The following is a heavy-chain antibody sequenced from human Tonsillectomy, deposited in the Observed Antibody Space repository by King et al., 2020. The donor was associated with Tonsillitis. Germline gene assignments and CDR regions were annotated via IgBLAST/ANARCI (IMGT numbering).Heavy chain of an antibody. CDR2: IYYSGDT. Sequence: QESGPRLVKPSETLSLTCTVSGGSISGSRYYWGWIRQPPGKGLEWIATIYYSGDTYYNPSLKSRVTISVDTSKNQCSLKLNSVPAADTAVYYCARPLYFYGSGSYPWFDPWGQGALVTVSS. CDR3: ARPLYFYGSGSYPWFDP. J-gene: IGHJ5*02. V-gene: IGHV4-39*01. D-gene: IGHD3-10*01. CDR1: GGSISGSRYY.